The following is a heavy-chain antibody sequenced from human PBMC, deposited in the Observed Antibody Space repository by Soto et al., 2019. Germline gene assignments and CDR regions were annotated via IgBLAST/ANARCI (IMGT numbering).Heavy chain of an antibody. CDR1: GFTFSSYS. V-gene: IGHV3-48*02. J-gene: IGHJ6*02. D-gene: IGHD1-7*01. CDR3: ARDRLELRGYYYYGMDV. Sequence: EVQLVESGGGLVQPGGSLRLSCAASGFTFSSYSMNWVRQAPGKGLEWVSYISSSSSTIYYADSVKGRFTISRDNAKNSLYLQMNSLRDEDTAVYYCARDRLELRGYYYYGMDVWGQGTTVTVSS. CDR2: ISSSSSTI.